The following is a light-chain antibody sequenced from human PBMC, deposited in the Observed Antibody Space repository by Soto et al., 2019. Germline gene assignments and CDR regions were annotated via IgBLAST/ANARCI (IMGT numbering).Light chain of an antibody. Sequence: QSVLTQPPSASGTPGQRVTISCSGSSSNIGTNTVNWYQQFPRSAPKLLMYSSNQRPSGVPDRFSGSKSGTLASLAISGLQSEDEADYYCAAWDGSLNVVLFGGGTKLTVL. CDR1: SSNIGTNT. J-gene: IGLJ3*02. CDR3: AAWDGSLNVVL. V-gene: IGLV1-44*01. CDR2: SSN.